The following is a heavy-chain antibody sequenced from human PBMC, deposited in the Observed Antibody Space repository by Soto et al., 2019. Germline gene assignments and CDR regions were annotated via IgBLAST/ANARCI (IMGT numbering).Heavy chain of an antibody. J-gene: IGHJ4*02. D-gene: IGHD6-6*01. Sequence: SETLSLTCTVSGGSISSGDYYWSWIRQSPGKGLEWIGHVYYSGSTDYNPSLQSRLTISVDTSKNQFSLNLSSVTAADTAVYYCARDYSSSSAYWGQGTLVTVSS. CDR2: VYYSGST. V-gene: IGHV4-30-4*01. CDR1: GGSISSGDYY. CDR3: ARDYSSSSAY.